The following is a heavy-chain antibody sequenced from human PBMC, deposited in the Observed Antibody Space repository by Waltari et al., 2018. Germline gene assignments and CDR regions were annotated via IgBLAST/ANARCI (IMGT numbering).Heavy chain of an antibody. Sequence: QVQLVQSGAEVKKPGASVKVSCKASGYTFTSYGISWVRQAPGPGLEWVVWMSDYNGNRNYSQKLQGRVTMTTETSTSTAYMELRSLRSDDTAVYYWAKGIAAAGTHYYYYGMDVWGQGTTVTVSS. CDR1: GYTFTSYG. CDR2: MSDYNGNR. D-gene: IGHD6-13*01. CDR3: AKGIAAAGTHYYYYGMDV. J-gene: IGHJ6*02. V-gene: IGHV1-18*01.